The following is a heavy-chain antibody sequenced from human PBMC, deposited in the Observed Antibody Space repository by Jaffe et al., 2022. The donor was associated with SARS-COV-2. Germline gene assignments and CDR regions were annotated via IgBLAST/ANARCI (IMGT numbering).Heavy chain of an antibody. D-gene: IGHD5-12*01. J-gene: IGHJ4*02. V-gene: IGHV4-59*01. CDR3: ARDKYGYNSFDY. Sequence: QVQLQESGPGLVKPSETLSLTCSVSGGSISSYYWSWIRQPPGKGLEWVGYMFHSGSTSYNSSLKSRVTISADTSKNQFSLRLSSVTAADTAVYYCARDKYGYNSFDYWGQGTLVTVSS. CDR2: MFHSGST. CDR1: GGSISSYY.